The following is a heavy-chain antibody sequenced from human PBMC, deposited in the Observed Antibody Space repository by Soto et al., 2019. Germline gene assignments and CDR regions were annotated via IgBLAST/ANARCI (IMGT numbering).Heavy chain of an antibody. CDR2: IYYSGST. CDR3: ARALVPEYYYYGMDV. Sequence: QVQLQESGPGLVKPSETLSLTCTVSGGSISSYYWSWIRQPPGKGLEWIGYIYYSGSTNYNPSLKSRVTISVDTSKNQFSLKLSSVTAADTAVYYCARALVPEYYYYGMDVWGQGTTVTVSS. D-gene: IGHD1-26*01. V-gene: IGHV4-59*01. CDR1: GGSISSYY. J-gene: IGHJ6*02.